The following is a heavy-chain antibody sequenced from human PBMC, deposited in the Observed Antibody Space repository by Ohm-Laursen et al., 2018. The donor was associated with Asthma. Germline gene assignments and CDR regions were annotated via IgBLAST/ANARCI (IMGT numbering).Heavy chain of an antibody. CDR1: GYMFIGYW. D-gene: IGHD2-15*01. Sequence: ESLKISCKGSGYMFIGYWIGWVRQMPGKGMGWMGIIYPGDSNTRYSPSFQGQVTISVDKSINTAYLQWRSLKASDTAMYYCARIYHCSGGSCDAGWYFDLWGRGTLVTVSS. V-gene: IGHV5-51*01. CDR2: IYPGDSNT. CDR3: ARIYHCSGGSCDAGWYFDL. J-gene: IGHJ2*01.